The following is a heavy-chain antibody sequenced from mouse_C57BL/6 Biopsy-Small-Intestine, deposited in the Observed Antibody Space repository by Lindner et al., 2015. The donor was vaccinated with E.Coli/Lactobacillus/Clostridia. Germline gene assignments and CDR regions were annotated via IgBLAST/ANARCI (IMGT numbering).Heavy chain of an antibody. Sequence: VQLQESGAELVKPGASVKISCKTSGYAFSSYWMNWVKQRPGKGLEWIGQIYPGDGDTNFNVKFKGKATLTADKSSSTAYMQLSSLTYEDSAVYYCARHYFGSYAMNYWGQGTSVTVSS. V-gene: IGHV1-80*01. CDR2: IYPGDGDT. CDR3: ARHYFGSYAMNY. J-gene: IGHJ4*01. CDR1: GYAFSSYW. D-gene: IGHD1-1*01.